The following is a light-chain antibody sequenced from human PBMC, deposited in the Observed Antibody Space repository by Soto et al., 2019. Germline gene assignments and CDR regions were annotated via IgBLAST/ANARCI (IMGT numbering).Light chain of an antibody. J-gene: IGKJ2*01. CDR1: QSVSSY. CDR3: QHRSNWLYT. Sequence: EIVLTQSPATLSLSPGERATLSCRASQSVSSYLAWYQPKPGQAPRLLIYDASNSATGIPARFSGSGSGTDFTLTISSLEPEDFAVYYCQHRSNWLYTFGQGSKLEIK. CDR2: DAS. V-gene: IGKV3-11*01.